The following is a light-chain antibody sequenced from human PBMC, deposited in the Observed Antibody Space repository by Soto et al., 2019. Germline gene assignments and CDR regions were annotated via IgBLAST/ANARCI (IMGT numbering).Light chain of an antibody. J-gene: IGLJ2*01. CDR1: SSDVGSYNL. V-gene: IGLV2-23*01. Sequence: QSVLTPPASVSGSPGQSITISCTGSSSDVGSYNLVSWYQQHPGKAPKLIIYEGSKRPSGVANRFSGSKSGNTASLTISGRQGEDEAGYYCCSYAGSSALFFGGGTKLTVL. CDR3: CSYAGSSALF. CDR2: EGS.